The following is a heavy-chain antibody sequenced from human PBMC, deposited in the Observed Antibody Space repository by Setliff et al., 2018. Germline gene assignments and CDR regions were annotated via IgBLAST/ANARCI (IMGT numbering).Heavy chain of an antibody. D-gene: IGHD2-21*01. Sequence: GASVKVSCKASGYTFTSSDINWVRLATGQGLEWMGWMNPNSGNTGYAQKFQGRVTMTRNTSISTAYMELSSLRSEDTAVYYCARERFPGDWGDYWGQGTLVTVSS. CDR3: ARERFPGDWGDY. CDR2: MNPNSGNT. J-gene: IGHJ4*02. CDR1: GYTFTSSD. V-gene: IGHV1-8*01.